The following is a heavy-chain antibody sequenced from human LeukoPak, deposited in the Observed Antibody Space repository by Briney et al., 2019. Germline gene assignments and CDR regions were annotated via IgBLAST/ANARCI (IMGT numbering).Heavy chain of an antibody. D-gene: IGHD3-16*01. V-gene: IGHV3-7*01. CDR2: IDLDGSEK. Sequence: PGGSLRLSCAASGFTFRGYAMSWVRQAPGKGLEWVANIDLDGSEKFYVDSVKGRFTVSRDNAQNSLYLQMNSLRAEDTAVYYCARDWGATTSVFDYWGQGILVTVSS. CDR3: ARDWGATTSVFDY. CDR1: GFTFRGYA. J-gene: IGHJ4*02.